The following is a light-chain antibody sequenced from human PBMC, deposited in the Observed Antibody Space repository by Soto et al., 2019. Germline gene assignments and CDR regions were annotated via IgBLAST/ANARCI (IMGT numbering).Light chain of an antibody. J-gene: IGLJ1*01. V-gene: IGLV2-14*01. CDR2: EVS. CDR3: NSYTSKSTGV. Sequence: QSVLTQPASVSGSPGQSITIFCTGTSSDVGGYNYVSWYQQHPGKAPKLIIYEVSNRPSGVSNRFSGSKSGNTASLTISGLQAEDEADYYCNSYTSKSTGVFGTGTKLTVL. CDR1: SSDVGGYNY.